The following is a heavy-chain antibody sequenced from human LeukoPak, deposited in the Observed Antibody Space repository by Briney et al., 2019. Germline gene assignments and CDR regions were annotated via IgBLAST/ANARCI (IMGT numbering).Heavy chain of an antibody. D-gene: IGHD3-22*01. Sequence: PSETLSLTCTVSGGSISSSSYYWGWIRQPPGKGLEWIGSIYYSGSTYYNPSLKSRVTISVDTSKNQFSLKLSSVTAADTAVYYCAGPGSYYDSTSPIYWGQGTLVTVSS. CDR3: AGPGSYYDSTSPIY. J-gene: IGHJ4*02. CDR2: IYYSGST. V-gene: IGHV4-39*01. CDR1: GGSISSSSYY.